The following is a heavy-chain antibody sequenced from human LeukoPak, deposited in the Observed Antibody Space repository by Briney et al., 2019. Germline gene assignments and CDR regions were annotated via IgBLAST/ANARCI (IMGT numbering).Heavy chain of an antibody. D-gene: IGHD4/OR15-4a*01. CDR1: GFTFSSYG. V-gene: IGHV3-30*03. CDR2: ISYDGSNK. J-gene: IGHJ4*02. CDR3: SSNMVE. Sequence: GGSLRLSCAASGFTFSSYGMHWVRQAPGKGLEWVAVISYDGSNKYYADSVKGRFTISRDNSKNTLYLQMNSLRAEDTAVYYCSSNMVEWGQGTLVTVSS.